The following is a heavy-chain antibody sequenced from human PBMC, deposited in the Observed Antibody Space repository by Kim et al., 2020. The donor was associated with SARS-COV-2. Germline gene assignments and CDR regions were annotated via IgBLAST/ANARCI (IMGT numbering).Heavy chain of an antibody. Sequence: GSTNYTTALKGQVTISVDTSKNQFSLKLSSVTAADTAVYYCARGEMRFDPWGQGTLVTVSS. CDR3: ARGEMRFDP. J-gene: IGHJ5*02. CDR2: GST. V-gene: IGHV4-34*01.